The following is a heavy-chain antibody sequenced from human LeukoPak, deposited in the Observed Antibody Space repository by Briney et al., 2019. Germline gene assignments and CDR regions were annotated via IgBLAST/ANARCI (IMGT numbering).Heavy chain of an antibody. CDR2: NSGST. CDR1: GDSISSYF. J-gene: IGHJ3*02. CDR3: ARGRGYGGNYLRSFDI. D-gene: IGHD1-26*01. Sequence: SETLSLTCTVSGDSISSYFWSWIRQPPGKGLEWIGYNSGSTNYNPSLKSRVTILLDRSKNQFSLKLSSVTAADTAVYYCARGRGYGGNYLRSFDIWGHGTMVTVSS. V-gene: IGHV4-59*08.